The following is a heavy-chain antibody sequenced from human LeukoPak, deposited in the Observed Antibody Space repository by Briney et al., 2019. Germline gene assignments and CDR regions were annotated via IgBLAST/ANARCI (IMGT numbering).Heavy chain of an antibody. CDR1: GFTFSSYW. V-gene: IGHV3-7*01. J-gene: IGHJ4*02. CDR2: IKQDGSEK. D-gene: IGHD5-18*01. CDR3: ARVFGYSYGYDYFDY. Sequence: GGSLRLSCAASGFTFSSYWMSWVRQAPGKGLEWVANIKQDGSEKYYVDSVKGRFTISRDNAKNSLYLQVNSLRAEDTAVYYCARVFGYSYGYDYFDYWGQGTLVTVSS.